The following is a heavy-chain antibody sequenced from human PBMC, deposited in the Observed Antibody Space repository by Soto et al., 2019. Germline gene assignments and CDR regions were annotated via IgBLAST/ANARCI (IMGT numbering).Heavy chain of an antibody. Sequence: PSETLSLTCTVSGGSISSSSYYWGWIRQPPGKGLEWIGSIYYSGSTYYNPSLKSRVTISVDTSKNQFSLKLSSVTAADTAVYYCARQSLSGWNYAYYMDVWGKGTTVTVSS. CDR2: IYYSGST. CDR1: GGSISSSSYY. J-gene: IGHJ6*03. CDR3: ARQSLSGWNYAYYMDV. V-gene: IGHV4-39*01. D-gene: IGHD3-10*01.